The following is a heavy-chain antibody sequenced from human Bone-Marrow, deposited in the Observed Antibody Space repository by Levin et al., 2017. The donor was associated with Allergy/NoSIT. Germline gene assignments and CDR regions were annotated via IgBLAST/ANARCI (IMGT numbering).Heavy chain of an antibody. Sequence: SCTVSGGSISSYYWSWIRQPPGKGLEWIGYIYYSGSTNYNPSLKSRVTISVDTSKNQFSLKLSSVTAADTAVYYCARGENYATFDYWGQGTLVTVSS. V-gene: IGHV4-59*01. D-gene: IGHD1-7*01. CDR2: IYYSGST. CDR1: GGSISSYY. J-gene: IGHJ4*02. CDR3: ARGENYATFDY.